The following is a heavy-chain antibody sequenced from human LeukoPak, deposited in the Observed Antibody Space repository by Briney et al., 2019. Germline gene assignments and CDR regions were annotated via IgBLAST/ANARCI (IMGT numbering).Heavy chain of an antibody. V-gene: IGHV3-64*01. CDR1: GFTFSSYA. J-gene: IGHJ6*03. CDR3: ARDQWELAAHSYYMDV. CDR2: ISSNGGST. D-gene: IGHD1-26*01. Sequence: GGSLRLSCAASGFTFSSYAMHWVRQAPGKGLEYVSAISSNGGSTYYANSVKGRFTISRDNSKNTLYLQMGSLRAEDMAVYYCARDQWELAAHSYYMDVWGKGTTVTVSS.